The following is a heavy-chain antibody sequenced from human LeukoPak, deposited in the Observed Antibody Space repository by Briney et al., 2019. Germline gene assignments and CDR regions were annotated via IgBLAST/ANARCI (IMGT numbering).Heavy chain of an antibody. CDR1: GGSISSSSYY. Sequence: SETLSLTCTVSGGSISSSSYYWGWIRQPPGNGLEWIGSIYYSGSTYYNPSLKSRVTISVDTSKNQFSLKLSSVTAADTAVYYCAREGYSSSWGAFYYYYYMDVWGKGTTVTVSS. J-gene: IGHJ6*03. D-gene: IGHD6-13*01. CDR2: IYYSGST. CDR3: AREGYSSSWGAFYYYYYMDV. V-gene: IGHV4-39*07.